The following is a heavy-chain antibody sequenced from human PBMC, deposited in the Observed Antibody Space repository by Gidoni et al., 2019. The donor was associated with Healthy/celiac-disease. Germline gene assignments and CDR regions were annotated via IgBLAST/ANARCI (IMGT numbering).Heavy chain of an antibody. J-gene: IGHJ6*02. V-gene: IGHV3-30*18. CDR3: AKLGEIVVVVAATNYYGMDV. Sequence: QVQLVESGGGVVQPGRSLRLSCAASGFTFSSYGMPWVRQAPGKGLEWVAVISYDGSNKYYADSVKGRFTISRDNSKNTLYLQMNSLRAEDTAVYYCAKLGEIVVVVAATNYYGMDVWGQGTTVTVSS. CDR1: GFTFSSYG. CDR2: ISYDGSNK. D-gene: IGHD2-15*01.